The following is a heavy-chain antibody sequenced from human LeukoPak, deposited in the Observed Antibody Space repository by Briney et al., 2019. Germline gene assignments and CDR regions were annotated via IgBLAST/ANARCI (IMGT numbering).Heavy chain of an antibody. Sequence: PSETLSLTCAVYGGSFSGYYWSWIRQPPGKGLEWIGEINHSGSTNYNPSLKSRVTISVDTSKNQFSLKLSSVTAADTAVYYCAREDPTYYYGSGSYYRGYYFDYWGQGTLVTVSS. CDR2: INHSGST. J-gene: IGHJ4*02. V-gene: IGHV4-34*01. D-gene: IGHD3-10*01. CDR3: AREDPTYYYGSGSYYRGYYFDY. CDR1: GGSFSGYY.